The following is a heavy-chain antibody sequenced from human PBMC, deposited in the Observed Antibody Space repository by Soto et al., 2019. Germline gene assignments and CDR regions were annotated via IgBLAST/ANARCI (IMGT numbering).Heavy chain of an antibody. Sequence: GGSLRLSCAASGFTFSSYGMHWVRQAPGKGLEWVAVISYDGSNKYYADSVKGRSTISRDNSKNTLYLQMNSLRAEDTAVYYCAKRGYDSSGYYAGYFDYWGQGTLVTVSS. J-gene: IGHJ4*02. V-gene: IGHV3-30*18. D-gene: IGHD3-22*01. CDR1: GFTFSSYG. CDR3: AKRGYDSSGYYAGYFDY. CDR2: ISYDGSNK.